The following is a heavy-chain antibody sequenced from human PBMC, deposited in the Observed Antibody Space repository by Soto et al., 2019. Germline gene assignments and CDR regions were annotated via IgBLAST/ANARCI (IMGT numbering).Heavy chain of an antibody. CDR3: ARNGSYYDFWSGYYFGGGMDV. Sequence: SETLSLTCAVYGGSFSGYYWSWIRQPPGKGLEWIGEINHSGSTNYNPSLKSRVTISVDTSKNQFSLKLSSVTAADTAVYYCARNGSYYDFWSGYYFGGGMDVWGQGTTV. CDR1: GGSFSGYY. V-gene: IGHV4-34*01. J-gene: IGHJ6*02. D-gene: IGHD3-3*01. CDR2: INHSGST.